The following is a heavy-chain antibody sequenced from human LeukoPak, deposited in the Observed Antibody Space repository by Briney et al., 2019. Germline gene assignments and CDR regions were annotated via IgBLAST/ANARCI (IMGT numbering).Heavy chain of an antibody. J-gene: IGHJ3*02. CDR1: GFTFSSYS. CDR3: AREWGSGNAFDI. V-gene: IGHV3-21*01. D-gene: IGHD6-19*01. Sequence: GGSLRLSCAASGFTFSSYSMNWVRQAPGKGLEWVSFTSSNNNYIYYADSLKGRFTISRDNAKNSLYLQMNSLRAEDTAVYYCAREWGSGNAFDIWGQGTMVTVSS. CDR2: TSSNNNYI.